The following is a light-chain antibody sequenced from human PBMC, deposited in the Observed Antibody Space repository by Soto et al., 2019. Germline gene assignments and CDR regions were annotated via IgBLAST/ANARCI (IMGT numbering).Light chain of an antibody. J-gene: IGLJ1*01. CDR1: SSNIGARYD. CDR2: SNN. V-gene: IGLV1-40*01. Sequence: QSVLTQPPSVSGAPGQRVTISCTGSSSNIGARYDLHWYQQHPGTAPKLIYSNNNRPSGVPDRYSGAKSGTSASLAITGLQAEDEADYYCQSYDSSLSGYVFGTGTKLTVL. CDR3: QSYDSSLSGYV.